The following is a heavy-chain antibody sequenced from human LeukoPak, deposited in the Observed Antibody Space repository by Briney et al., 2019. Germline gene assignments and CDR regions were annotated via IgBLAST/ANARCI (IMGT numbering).Heavy chain of an antibody. CDR3: AKDRSYHYFDY. D-gene: IGHD5-18*01. CDR1: GFTFSSYW. CDR2: INSDGSST. J-gene: IGHJ4*02. Sequence: GGSLRLSCAASGFTFSSYWMHWVRQAPGKGLVWVSRINSDGSSTSYADSVKGRFTISRDNSKNTLYLRMNSLTAEDTAVYYCAKDRSYHYFDYWGQGTLVTVSS. V-gene: IGHV3-74*01.